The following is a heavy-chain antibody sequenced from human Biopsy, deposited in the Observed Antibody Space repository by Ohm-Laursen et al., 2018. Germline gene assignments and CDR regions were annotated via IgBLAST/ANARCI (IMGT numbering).Heavy chain of an antibody. Sequence: SLRLSCAASGFTVKTYEMNWVRQAPGKGLEWVSGITASGGTTYYADSVKGRFTISRDNSNNTLYLQMNSLRDDDTAFYYCAKASGYSSGWPIDYWGQGNLVTVSS. D-gene: IGHD6-19*01. J-gene: IGHJ4*02. CDR3: AKASGYSSGWPIDY. V-gene: IGHV3-23*01. CDR2: ITASGGTT. CDR1: GFTVKTYE.